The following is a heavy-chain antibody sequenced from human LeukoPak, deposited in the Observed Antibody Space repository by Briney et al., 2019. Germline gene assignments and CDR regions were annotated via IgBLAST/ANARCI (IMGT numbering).Heavy chain of an antibody. V-gene: IGHV4-59*08. D-gene: IGHD2-15*01. CDR2: IYYSGSA. CDR3: ARHRWLLPELPDYFDY. Sequence: SETLSLTCTVSGGSISSYYWSWIRQPPGKGLEWIGYIYYSGSANYNPSLKSRVTISVDTSKNQFSLKLSSVTAADTAVYYCARHRWLLPELPDYFDYWGQGTLVTVSS. CDR1: GGSISSYY. J-gene: IGHJ4*02.